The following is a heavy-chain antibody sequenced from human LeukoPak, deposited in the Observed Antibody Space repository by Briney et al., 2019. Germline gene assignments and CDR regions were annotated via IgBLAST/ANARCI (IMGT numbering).Heavy chain of an antibody. CDR3: ARNYNGMSC. D-gene: IGHD1-26*01. V-gene: IGHV3-74*01. CDR2: INGDGRST. Sequence: GGSLRLSCVASGLTFPNYGMMWVRQAPGKGLVWASYINGDGRSTTYADSVKGRFTISRDNAKNTLYLQMNSLRAEDTAMYYCARNYNGMSCWGQGTLVIVSS. J-gene: IGHJ1*01. CDR1: GLTFPNYG.